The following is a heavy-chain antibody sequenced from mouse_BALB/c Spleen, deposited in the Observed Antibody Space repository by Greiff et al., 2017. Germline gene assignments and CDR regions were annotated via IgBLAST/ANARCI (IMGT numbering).Heavy chain of an antibody. V-gene: IGHV1S81*02. J-gene: IGHJ1*01. D-gene: IGHD1-1*01. CDR3: TRKEVDWYFDV. CDR1: GYTFTSYY. Sequence: QVQLQQPGAELVKPGASVKLSCKASGYTFTSYYIYWVKQRPGQGLEWIGGINPSNGGTNFNEKFKSKATLTVDKSSSTAYMQLSSLTSEDSAVYYCTRKEVDWYFDVWGAGTTVTVSS. CDR2: INPSNGGT.